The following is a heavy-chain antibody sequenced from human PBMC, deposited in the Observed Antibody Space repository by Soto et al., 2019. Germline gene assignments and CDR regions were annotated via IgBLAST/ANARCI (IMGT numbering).Heavy chain of an antibody. CDR2: MFYSGLT. V-gene: IGHV4-39*01. Sequence: SETLSLTCSVSGYSVSSSDYYWAWIRHPPGKGLEWIGSMFYSGLTYYNPSLKSRVTLSVDTSKNQFSVRLNSVTAADTAVYYCAPLSVSLSGPYGIHVWGQGTTVTVSS. D-gene: IGHD2-15*01. CDR3: APLSVSLSGPYGIHV. CDR1: GYSVSSSDYY. J-gene: IGHJ6*02.